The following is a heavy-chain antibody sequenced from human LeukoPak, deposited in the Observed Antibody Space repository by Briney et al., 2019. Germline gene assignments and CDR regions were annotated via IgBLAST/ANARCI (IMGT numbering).Heavy chain of an antibody. CDR3: ARGPPLGYSSSWYWDNWFDP. CDR2: MNPNSGNT. J-gene: IGHJ5*02. V-gene: IGHV1-8*03. Sequence: ASVKVSCKASGYTFTSYDINWVRQATGQGLEWMGWMNPNSGNTGYAQKFQGRVTITRNTSISTAYMELSSLRSEDTAVYYCARGPPLGYSSSWYWDNWFDPWGQGTLVTVSS. CDR1: GYTFTSYD. D-gene: IGHD6-13*01.